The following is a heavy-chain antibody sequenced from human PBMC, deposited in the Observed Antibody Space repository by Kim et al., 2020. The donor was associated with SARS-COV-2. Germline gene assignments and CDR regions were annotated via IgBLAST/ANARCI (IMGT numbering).Heavy chain of an antibody. CDR1: GFTFSSYG. CDR2: IWYDGSNK. Sequence: GGSLRLSCAASGFTFSSYGMHWVRQAPGKGLEWVAVIWYDGSNKYYADSVKGRFTISRDNSKNTLYLQMNSLRAEDTAVYYCATTPLPDYYDSSGYTDYWGQGTLVTVSS. D-gene: IGHD3-22*01. V-gene: IGHV3-33*01. CDR3: ATTPLPDYYDSSGYTDY. J-gene: IGHJ4*02.